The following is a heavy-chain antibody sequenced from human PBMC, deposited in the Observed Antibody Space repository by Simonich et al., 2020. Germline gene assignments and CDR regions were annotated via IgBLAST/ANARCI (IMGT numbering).Heavy chain of an antibody. CDR3: ARGALTGDYYYMDV. CDR2: SNPNSGGT. V-gene: IGHV1-2*02. Sequence: QVQLVQSGAEVKKPGASVKVYCTVSGYTFTGYYMHWVRQAPGQGLEWMGWSNPNSGGTNDAQKFQGRVTMTRETSISTAYMELSRLRSDDTAVYYCARGALTGDYYYMDVWGKGTTVTVSS. D-gene: IGHD7-27*01. CDR1: GYTFTGYY. J-gene: IGHJ6*03.